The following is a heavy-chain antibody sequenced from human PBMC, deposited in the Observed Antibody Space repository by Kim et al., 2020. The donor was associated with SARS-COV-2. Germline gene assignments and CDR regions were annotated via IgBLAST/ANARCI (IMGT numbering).Heavy chain of an antibody. V-gene: IGHV1-3*01. CDR2: INAGNGNT. D-gene: IGHD3-3*01. CDR1: GYTFTSYA. Sequence: ASVKVSCKASGYTFTSYAMHWVRQAPGQRLEWMGWINAGNGNTKYSQKFQGRVTITRDTSASTAYMELSSLRSEDTAVYYCAISRYDFWSSYYDPYCFDPWGQGTLVTVSS. CDR3: AISRYDFWSSYYDPYCFDP. J-gene: IGHJ5*02.